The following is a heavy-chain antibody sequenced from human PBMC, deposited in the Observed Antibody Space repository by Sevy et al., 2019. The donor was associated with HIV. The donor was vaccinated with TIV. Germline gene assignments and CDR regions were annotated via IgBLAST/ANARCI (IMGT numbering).Heavy chain of an antibody. V-gene: IGHV3-7*04. CDR2: IKQDESEK. CDR3: ARGNSGSFDY. J-gene: IGHJ4*02. CDR1: GFTFSYYT. Sequence: GGSLRLSCAASGFTFSYYTMKWVRQAPGKGLEWVANIKQDESEKYYVASVKGRFTISRDNAKNSVYLQMNSLRPEDTAIYYCARGNSGSFDYWGQGTLVTVSS. D-gene: IGHD3-22*01.